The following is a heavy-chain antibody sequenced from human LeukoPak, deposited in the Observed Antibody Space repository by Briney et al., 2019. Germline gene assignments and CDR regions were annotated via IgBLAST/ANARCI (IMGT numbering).Heavy chain of an antibody. Sequence: ASVKVSCKTSGYSFTNYGISWVRQAPGKGLEWMGWVSGINGNTKYAQSLQGRVLMTTDTSTTTGHMELRSLRSDDTAVYFCARVQDADMIVEDFWGQGTLVIASS. J-gene: IGHJ4*02. CDR3: ARVQDADMIVEDF. CDR2: VSGINGNT. CDR1: GYSFTNYG. V-gene: IGHV1-18*01. D-gene: IGHD3-22*01.